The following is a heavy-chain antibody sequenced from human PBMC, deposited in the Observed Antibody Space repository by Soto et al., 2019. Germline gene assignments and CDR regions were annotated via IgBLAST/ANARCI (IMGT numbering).Heavy chain of an antibody. Sequence: ETLSLTCVVSGGSVGSVAYYWRWIRKPRGSSLVGVVYIQRTGETNANSSLKRRVTISVDRSRNRFSLKLTSVTAADTAFYYCARHDYADRSFDLWGQGTKVTVS. CDR3: ARHDYADRSFDL. V-gene: IGHV4-61*08. CDR2: IQRTGET. D-gene: IGHD5-12*01. CDR1: GGSVGSVAYY. J-gene: IGHJ3*01.